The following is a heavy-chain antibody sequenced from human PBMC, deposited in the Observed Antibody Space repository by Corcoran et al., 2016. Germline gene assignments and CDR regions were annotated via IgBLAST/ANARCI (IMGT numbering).Heavy chain of an antibody. J-gene: IGHJ6*02. CDR1: GGSISSSSYY. Sequence: QLQLQESGPGLVKPSETLSLTCTVSGGSISSSSYYWGWIRQPPGKGLEWIGSIYYSGSTYYNPSLKSRVTRSVDTSKNQFSLKLSSVTAADTAVYYCARDQRCSSTSCYSRYYYGMDVWGQGTTVTVSS. CDR3: ARDQRCSSTSCYSRYYYGMDV. CDR2: IYYSGST. D-gene: IGHD2-2*02. V-gene: IGHV4-39*07.